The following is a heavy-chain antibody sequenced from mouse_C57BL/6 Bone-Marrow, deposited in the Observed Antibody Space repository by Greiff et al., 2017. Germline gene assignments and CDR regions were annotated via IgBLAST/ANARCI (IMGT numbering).Heavy chain of an antibody. CDR2: IWSGGST. D-gene: IGHD1-1*01. J-gene: IGHJ3*01. CDR3: ARNYPYYYGSSHFAY. V-gene: IGHV2-2*01. Sequence: QVHVKQSGPGLVQPSQSLSITCTVSGFSLTSYGVHWVRQSPGKGLEWLGVIWSGGSTDYNAAFISRLSISKDNSKSQVFFKMNSLQADDTAIYYCARNYPYYYGSSHFAYWGQGTLVTVSA. CDR1: GFSLTSYG.